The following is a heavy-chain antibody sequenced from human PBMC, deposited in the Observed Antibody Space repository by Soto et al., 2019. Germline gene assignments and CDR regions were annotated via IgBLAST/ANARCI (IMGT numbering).Heavy chain of an antibody. J-gene: IGHJ5*02. CDR3: ARGVRWLQLSWFDP. Sequence: SETLSLTCTVSGGSVSSGSYYWRWIRQPPGKGLEWIGYIYYSGSTNYNPSLKSRVTISVDTSKNQFSLKLSSVTAADTAVYYCARGVRWLQLSWFDPWGQGTLVTVSS. CDR2: IYYSGST. CDR1: GGSVSSGSYY. V-gene: IGHV4-61*01. D-gene: IGHD5-12*01.